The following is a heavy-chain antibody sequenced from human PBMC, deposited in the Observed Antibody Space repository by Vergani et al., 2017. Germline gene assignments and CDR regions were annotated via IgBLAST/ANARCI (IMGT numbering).Heavy chain of an antibody. CDR3: ARRSGGYYSGGKVHPLRTAFDV. V-gene: IGHV4-61*02. Sequence: QVQLQASGPGRVKPSQTLSLTCTMSGGSISAGYYFWRWIRQPAGKGLEWLGHISASGNASHSPSLKTRVSMSVDTSKNQSSLTVTSGTAADTAIYFCARRSGGYYSGGKVHPLRTAFDVWGHGTVVTVSS. CDR1: GGSISAGYYF. CDR2: ISASGNA. J-gene: IGHJ3*01. D-gene: IGHD2-15*01.